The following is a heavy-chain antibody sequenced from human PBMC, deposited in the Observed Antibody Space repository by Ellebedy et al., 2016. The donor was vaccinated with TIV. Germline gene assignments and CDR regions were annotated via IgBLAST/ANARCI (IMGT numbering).Heavy chain of an antibody. D-gene: IGHD1-26*01. Sequence: GESLKISCAASGFTFSSYGIHWVRQAPGKGLEWVAIISLDGSHTYYADSVKGRFTISRDNSKNTLYLQMNSLRAEDTAVYYCARDRSGASGRGFDYWGQGTLVTVSS. V-gene: IGHV3-30*03. CDR1: GFTFSSYG. J-gene: IGHJ4*02. CDR3: ARDRSGASGRGFDY. CDR2: ISLDGSHT.